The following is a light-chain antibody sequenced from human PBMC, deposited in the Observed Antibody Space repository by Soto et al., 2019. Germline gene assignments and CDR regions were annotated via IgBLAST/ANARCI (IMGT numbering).Light chain of an antibody. CDR2: GNN. V-gene: IGLV1-47*01. CDR1: SSNIGSNY. Sequence: QSVLTQPPSASGTPGQRVTISCSGSSSNIGSNYVYWYQQLPGTAPKLLIYGNNQRPSGVPDRFSGSKSGTSASLTISGLQAEDEADYYCSSYAGSYTYVFGTGTKVTVL. CDR3: SSYAGSYTYV. J-gene: IGLJ1*01.